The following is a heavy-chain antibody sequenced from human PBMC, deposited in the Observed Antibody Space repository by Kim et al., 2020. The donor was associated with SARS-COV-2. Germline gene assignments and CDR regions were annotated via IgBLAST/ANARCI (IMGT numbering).Heavy chain of an antibody. CDR1: GYSFTSYW. J-gene: IGHJ6*02. D-gene: IGHD6-13*01. CDR3: ARLGSSSQDYYYYYGMDV. V-gene: IGHV5-51*01. CDR2: IYPGDSDT. Sequence: GESLKISCKGSGYSFTSYWIGWVRQMPGKGLEWMGIIYPGDSDTRYSPSFQGQVTISADKSISTAYLQWSSLKASDTAMYYCARLGSSSQDYYYYYGMDVWGQGTTVTVSS.